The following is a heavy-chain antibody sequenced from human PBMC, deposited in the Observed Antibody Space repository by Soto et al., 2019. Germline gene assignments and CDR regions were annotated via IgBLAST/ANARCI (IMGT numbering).Heavy chain of an antibody. J-gene: IGHJ5*02. CDR1: RFTFSSYA. V-gene: IGHV3-23*01. Sequence: PGWTPRLSAAAYRFTFSSYAMSWVRQAPGKAVEYVSAIIGSGASTYYADSVKSRFTISRDNSKNTQYLQMNSLRADDTAVYYCAKEGFSTVTPDWFDLWGHGSLVRVS. CDR2: IIGSGAST. D-gene: IGHD4-4*01. CDR3: AKEGFSTVTPDWFDL.